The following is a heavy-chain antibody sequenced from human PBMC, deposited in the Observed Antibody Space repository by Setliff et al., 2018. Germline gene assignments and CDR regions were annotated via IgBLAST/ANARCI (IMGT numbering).Heavy chain of an antibody. V-gene: IGHV4-34*01. CDR3: ARGRAGHSGH. Sequence: SETLSLTCAAYGGTFSDYYWTWIRQPPGKGLEWVGEINHRGSTNYNPSLKSRVTMSVDTSKNHVSLKLSSVTAADTAVYYCARGRAGHSGHWGQGTLVTVSS. CDR1: GGTFSDYY. D-gene: IGHD6-19*01. CDR2: INHRGST. J-gene: IGHJ4*02.